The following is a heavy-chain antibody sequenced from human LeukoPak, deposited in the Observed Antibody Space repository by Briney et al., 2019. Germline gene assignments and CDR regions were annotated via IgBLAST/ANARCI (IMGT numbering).Heavy chain of an antibody. J-gene: IGHJ5*02. CDR1: GYTFTSYD. CDR2: MDPNSGNT. CDR3: ARLLRYFDWLFQETATNWFDP. V-gene: IGHV1-8*01. Sequence: ASVKVSCKASGYTFTSYDINWVRQATGQGVEWMGWMDPNSGNTGYAQKFQGRVTMTRNTSISTAYMELSSLRSEDTAVYYCARLLRYFDWLFQETATNWFDPWGQGTLVTVSS. D-gene: IGHD3-9*01.